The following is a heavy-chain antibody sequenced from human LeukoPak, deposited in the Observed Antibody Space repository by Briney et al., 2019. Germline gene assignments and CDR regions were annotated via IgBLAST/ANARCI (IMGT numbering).Heavy chain of an antibody. CDR3: ARLTDYYDSSGYYSSFDY. Sequence: SETLSLTCTVSGGSISSYYWSWIRQPPGKGLEWIGYIYYSGSTNYNPSLKSRVTISVDTSKNQFSLKLSSVTAADTAVYYCARLTDYYDSSGYYSSFDYWGQGTLVTVSS. D-gene: IGHD3-22*01. CDR1: GGSISSYY. J-gene: IGHJ4*02. V-gene: IGHV4-59*08. CDR2: IYYSGST.